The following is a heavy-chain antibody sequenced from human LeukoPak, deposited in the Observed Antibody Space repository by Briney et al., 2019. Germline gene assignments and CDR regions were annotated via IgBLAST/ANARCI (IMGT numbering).Heavy chain of an antibody. CDR2: IKQDGSEK. J-gene: IGHJ4*02. V-gene: IGHV3-7*01. Sequence: GGSLRLSCAASGFTFSSYWMSWVRQAPGKGLEWVANIKQDGSEKYYVDSVKGRFTISRDNAKNSLYLQMNSLRAEDTAVYYCAREESSSSGYYFDYWGQGSLVTVSS. CDR1: GFTFSSYW. CDR3: AREESSSSGYYFDY. D-gene: IGHD6-6*01.